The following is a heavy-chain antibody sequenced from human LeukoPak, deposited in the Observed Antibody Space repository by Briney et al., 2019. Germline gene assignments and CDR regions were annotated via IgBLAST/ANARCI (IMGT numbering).Heavy chain of an antibody. CDR2: ISYDGSNK. CDR3: ARGRESLGSLLWFGECLDY. Sequence: GGSLRLSCAASGFTFSSYAMHWVRQAPGKGLEWVAVISYDGSNKYYADSVKGRFTISRDNSKNTLYLQMNSLRAEDTAVYYCARGRESLGSLLWFGECLDYWGQGTLVTVSS. J-gene: IGHJ4*02. D-gene: IGHD3-10*01. V-gene: IGHV3-30-3*01. CDR1: GFTFSSYA.